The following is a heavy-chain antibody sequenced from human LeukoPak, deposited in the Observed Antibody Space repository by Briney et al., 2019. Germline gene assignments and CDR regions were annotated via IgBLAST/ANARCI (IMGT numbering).Heavy chain of an antibody. CDR1: GGSISTYY. CDR3: ARAIFSGYPDS. CDR2: IYYSGST. J-gene: IGHJ4*02. Sequence: SETLSLTCSVSGGSISTYYWTWIRQPPGKGLEWIGYIYYSGSTNYNPSLKSRVTISLDTSKNQFSLELSSVTAADTAVYYCARAIFSGYPDSWGQGTLVIVFS. D-gene: IGHD3-22*01. V-gene: IGHV4-59*01.